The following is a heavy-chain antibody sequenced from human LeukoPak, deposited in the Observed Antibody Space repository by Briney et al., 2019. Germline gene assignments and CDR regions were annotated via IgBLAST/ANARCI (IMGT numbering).Heavy chain of an antibody. D-gene: IGHD5-24*01. CDR3: AREGMATITRDAFDI. Sequence: ASVKVSCKASGYTFTSYGISWVRQAPGQGLEWMGWISAYNGNTNYAQKFQGRVTMTTDTSTTTVYLELRRLRDDDTVVYYCAREGMATITRDAFDIWGQGTMVTVSS. CDR2: ISAYNGNT. J-gene: IGHJ3*02. CDR1: GYTFTSYG. V-gene: IGHV1-18*01.